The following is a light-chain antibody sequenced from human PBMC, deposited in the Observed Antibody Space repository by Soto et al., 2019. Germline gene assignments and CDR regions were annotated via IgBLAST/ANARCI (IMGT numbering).Light chain of an antibody. Sequence: DIQMTQSPSTVSASLGDRVTIVCRASRSVDKWLAWYHQTSGKAPKLLISGATNLQTGVTSRIGGSGSGTYFTLTINNLQPEDVGHYYCQQYYSFWTFGQGTKVDIK. J-gene: IGKJ1*01. CDR3: QQYYSFWT. V-gene: IGKV1-5*02. CDR1: RSVDKW. CDR2: GAT.